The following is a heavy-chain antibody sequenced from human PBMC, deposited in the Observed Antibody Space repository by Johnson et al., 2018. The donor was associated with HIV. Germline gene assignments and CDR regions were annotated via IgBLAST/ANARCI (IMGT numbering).Heavy chain of an antibody. D-gene: IGHD6-13*01. Sequence: QMMLVESGGGLIQPGGSLRLSCAASGFTVSSNYMSWVRQAPGKGLEWVALISYDGTNKYYADSAKGRFTISRDNSRNTLFLQMNSLRVEDTAAYYCARGVKQQRSVVDAFGIWGQGTMVTVSS. CDR2: ISYDGTNK. J-gene: IGHJ3*02. CDR1: GFTVSSNY. CDR3: ARGVKQQRSVVDAFGI. V-gene: IGHV3-30*03.